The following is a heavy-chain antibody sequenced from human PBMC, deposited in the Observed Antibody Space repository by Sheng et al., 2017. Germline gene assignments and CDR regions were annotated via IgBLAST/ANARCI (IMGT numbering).Heavy chain of an antibody. Sequence: QVQLVESGGGVIQPGRSLRLSCAASGFTFSNYVMHWVRQAPGKGLEWVAVISHDGSSKSYVDSIKGRFTISIDNSKDTLYLQMNNLRLEETAIYYCARKSTWGSPVQLGIFD. J-gene: IGHJ4*01. CDR3: ARKSTWGSPVQLGIFD. V-gene: IGHV3-33*01. CDR2: ISHDGSSK. CDR1: GFTFSNYV. D-gene: IGHD3-16*01.